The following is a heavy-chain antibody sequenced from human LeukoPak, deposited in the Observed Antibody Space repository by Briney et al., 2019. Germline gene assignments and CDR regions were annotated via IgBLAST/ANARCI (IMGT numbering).Heavy chain of an antibody. Sequence: ASVKVSCKTSGGSFSSYDISWVRQAPEQGLEWMGGVIPVFGTPNYAQKFQGRLTLTTDESTGTAYMELSSLTSEDTAVYYCATSDAGNSEGGIGSWGQGTLVIVSS. V-gene: IGHV1-69*05. D-gene: IGHD4-23*01. CDR1: GGSFSSYD. CDR2: VIPVFGTP. CDR3: ATSDAGNSEGGIGS. J-gene: IGHJ4*02.